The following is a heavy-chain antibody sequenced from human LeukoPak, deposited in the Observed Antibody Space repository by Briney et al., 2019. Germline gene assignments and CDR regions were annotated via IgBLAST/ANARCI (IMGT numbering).Heavy chain of an antibody. J-gene: IGHJ2*01. Sequence: GGSLRLSCAASRFTFSNYAMSWVRQAPGKGLEWVSLISGRGDGTYYADSVKGRFTISRDNSKNTLYLQMISLRDEDTAVYYCAKVPYDILTGYSSGHWYFDLWGRGTLVTVSS. V-gene: IGHV3-23*01. CDR2: ISGRGDGT. CDR1: RFTFSNYA. CDR3: AKVPYDILTGYSSGHWYFDL. D-gene: IGHD3-9*01.